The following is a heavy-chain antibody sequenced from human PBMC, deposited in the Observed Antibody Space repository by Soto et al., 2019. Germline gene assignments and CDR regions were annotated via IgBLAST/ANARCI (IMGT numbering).Heavy chain of an antibody. CDR2: ISGYNGNT. J-gene: IGHJ6*02. V-gene: IGHV1-18*01. Sequence: QVQLVQSGAEVKKPGASVKVSCKSSGYTFSMSGISWVRQAPGQGLEWMGWISGYNGNTNYEQKLQDRVTMTTDTTTSTAYMELRSLRSDDTAVYYCAREGPRPYYYYGMDVWGQGATVTVSS. CDR3: AREGPRPYYYYGMDV. CDR1: GYTFSMSG.